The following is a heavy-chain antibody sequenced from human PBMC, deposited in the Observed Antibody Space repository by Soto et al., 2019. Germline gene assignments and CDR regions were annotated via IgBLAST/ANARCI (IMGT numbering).Heavy chain of an antibody. Sequence: GGSLRLSCAASGFTFSASAMHWVRQASGKGLEWVGRIRSNGRTAYAASMQGRFTISRDDSKKTAYLQLNSLKTDDTAVYYCARLDCSGGSCYPYYFEHWGQGALVTVSS. D-gene: IGHD2-15*01. V-gene: IGHV3-73*01. CDR2: IRSNGRT. CDR3: ARLDCSGGSCYPYYFEH. CDR1: GFTFSASA. J-gene: IGHJ4*02.